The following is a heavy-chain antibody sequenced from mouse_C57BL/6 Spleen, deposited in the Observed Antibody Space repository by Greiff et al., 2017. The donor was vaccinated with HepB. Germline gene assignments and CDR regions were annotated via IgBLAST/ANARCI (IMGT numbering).Heavy chain of an antibody. Sequence: LVESGAELVRPGASVKLSCTASGFNIKDDYMHWVKQRPEQGLEWIGWIDPENGDTEYASKFQGKATITADTSSNTAYLQLSSLTSEDTAVYYCTTRLLRSYYFDYWGQGTTLTVSS. D-gene: IGHD2-3*01. V-gene: IGHV14-4*01. CDR2: IDPENGDT. CDR3: TTRLLRSYYFDY. J-gene: IGHJ2*01. CDR1: GFNIKDDY.